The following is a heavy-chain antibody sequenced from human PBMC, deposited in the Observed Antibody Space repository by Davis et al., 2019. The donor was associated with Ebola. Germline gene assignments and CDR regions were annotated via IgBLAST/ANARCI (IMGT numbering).Heavy chain of an antibody. D-gene: IGHD2-2*01. J-gene: IGHJ6*02. CDR2: INHSGST. CDR1: GGSISSYY. V-gene: IGHV4-34*01. Sequence: GSLRLSCTVSGGSISSYYWSWIRQPPGKGLEWIGEINHSGSTNYNPSLKSRVTISVDTSKNQFSLKLSSVTAADTAVYYCARLRGYCSSTSCYYYYDMDVWGQGTTVTVSS. CDR3: ARLRGYCSSTSCYYYYDMDV.